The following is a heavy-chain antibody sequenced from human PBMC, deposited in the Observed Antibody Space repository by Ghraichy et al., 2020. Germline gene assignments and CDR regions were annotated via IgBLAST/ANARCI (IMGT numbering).Heavy chain of an antibody. V-gene: IGHV4-61*02. CDR1: GGSISSGSYY. Sequence: SETLSLTCTVSGGSISSGSYYWSWIRQPAGKGLEWIGRIYTSGSTNYNPSLKSRVTISVDTSKNQFSLKLSSVTAADTAVYYCAKSWSSGWFEGAFDIWGQGTMVTVSS. J-gene: IGHJ3*02. D-gene: IGHD6-19*01. CDR2: IYTSGST. CDR3: AKSWSSGWFEGAFDI.